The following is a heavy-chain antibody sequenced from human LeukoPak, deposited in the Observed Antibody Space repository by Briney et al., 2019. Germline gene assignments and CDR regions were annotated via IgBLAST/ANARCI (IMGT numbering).Heavy chain of an antibody. CDR2: ISGSGGST. CDR3: ARDCSSTSCYTPNAFDI. D-gene: IGHD2-2*02. CDR1: GFTFSSYA. V-gene: IGHV3-23*01. Sequence: PGGSLRLSCAASGFTFSSYAMSWVRQAPGKGLEWVSAISGSGGSTYYADSVKGRFTISRDNAKNSLYLQMNSLRAEDTAVYYCARDCSSTSCYTPNAFDIWGQGTMVTVSS. J-gene: IGHJ3*02.